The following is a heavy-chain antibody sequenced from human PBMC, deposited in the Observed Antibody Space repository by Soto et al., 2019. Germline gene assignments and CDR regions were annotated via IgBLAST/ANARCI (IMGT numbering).Heavy chain of an antibody. J-gene: IGHJ6*03. Sequence: PGGSLRLSCAASGFTFSSYSMNWVRQAPGKGLEWVSSISSSSSYIYYADSVKGRFTISRDNAKNSLYLQMNSLRAEDTAVYYCGRMNIVVVPAAPNDVYYMDVWGKGTTVTVSS. CDR2: ISSSSSYI. CDR3: GRMNIVVVPAAPNDVYYMDV. D-gene: IGHD2-2*01. V-gene: IGHV3-21*01. CDR1: GFTFSSYS.